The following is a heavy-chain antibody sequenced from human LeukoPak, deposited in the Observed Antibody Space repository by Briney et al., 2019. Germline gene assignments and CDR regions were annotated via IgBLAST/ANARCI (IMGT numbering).Heavy chain of an antibody. CDR2: INWNGGST. Sequence: GGSLRLSCAASGFTFDDYGMSWDRQAPGKGLEWVSGINWNGGSTGYADSVKGRFTISRDNAKNSLYLQTNSLRAEDTALYYCARGGYYDSSGYYYVSYWGQGTLVTVSS. D-gene: IGHD3-22*01. V-gene: IGHV3-20*04. J-gene: IGHJ4*02. CDR1: GFTFDDYG. CDR3: ARGGYYDSSGYYYVSY.